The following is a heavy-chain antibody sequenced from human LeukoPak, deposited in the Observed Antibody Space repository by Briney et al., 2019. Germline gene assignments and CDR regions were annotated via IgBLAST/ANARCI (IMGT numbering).Heavy chain of an antibody. J-gene: IGHJ4*02. D-gene: IGHD3-22*01. CDR2: ISAYNDNT. CDR1: GYTFTSYG. V-gene: IGHV1-18*01. Sequence: ASVKVSCKASGYTFTSYGISWVRQAPGQGREWMGWISAYNDNTNYAQNLQDRVTMTTDTSTSTAYMELRSLRSDDAAVYYCAREFVGDYSHSSDYSDTFLDYWGQGTLVTVSS. CDR3: AREFVGDYSHSSDYSDTFLDY.